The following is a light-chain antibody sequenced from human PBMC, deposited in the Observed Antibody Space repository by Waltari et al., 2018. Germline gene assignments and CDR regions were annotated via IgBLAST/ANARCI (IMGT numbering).Light chain of an antibody. J-gene: IGKJ5*01. Sequence: DIQMTQSPPSLSASVGDRVNITCRASQVIAKYLNWYQHKPGKVPRLLIYAASRLLSGGPARFSGSGSGTDFTLTIDSLQPEDFATYYCQQSYTTPQGTFGQGTRLDIK. CDR2: AAS. V-gene: IGKV1-39*01. CDR3: QQSYTTPQGT. CDR1: QVIAKY.